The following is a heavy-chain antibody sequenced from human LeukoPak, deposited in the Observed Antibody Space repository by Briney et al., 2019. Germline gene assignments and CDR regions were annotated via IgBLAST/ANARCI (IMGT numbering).Heavy chain of an antibody. CDR3: ARVDTIFPDV. V-gene: IGHV1-8*02. CDR1: GGTFSSYA. CDR2: MNPNSGNT. J-gene: IGHJ6*02. D-gene: IGHD3-9*01. Sequence: GASVKVSCKASGGTFSSYAISWVRQATGQGLEWMGWMNPNSGNTGYAQKFQGRVTMTRNTSISTAYMELSSLRSEDTAVYYCARVDTIFPDVWGRGTTVTVSS.